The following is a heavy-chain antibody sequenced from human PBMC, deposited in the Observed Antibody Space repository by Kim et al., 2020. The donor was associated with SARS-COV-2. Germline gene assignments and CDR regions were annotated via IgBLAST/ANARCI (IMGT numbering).Heavy chain of an antibody. V-gene: IGHV3-33*08. CDR2: IWYDGSNK. J-gene: IGHJ4*02. CDR1: GFTFSSYG. D-gene: IGHD3-22*01. Sequence: GGSLRLSCAASGFTFSSYGMHWVRQAPGKGLEWVAVIWYDGSNKYYADSVKGRFTISRDNSKNTLYLQMNSLRAEDTAVYYCARDLRPDDSSGADYWGQGTLVTVSS. CDR3: ARDLRPDDSSGADY.